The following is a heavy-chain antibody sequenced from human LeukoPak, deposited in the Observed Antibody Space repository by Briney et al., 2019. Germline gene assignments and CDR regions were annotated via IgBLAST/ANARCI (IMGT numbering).Heavy chain of an antibody. Sequence: GGSLRLSCAASGFTFSSHSMNWVRQAPGRGLEWVSAISGSGGSTYYADSVKGRFTISKDNSKNTLYLQMNNLRAEDTAVYYCAKDRDRYYYDSSGYFDYWGQGTLVTVSS. CDR3: AKDRDRYYYDSSGYFDY. CDR1: GFTFSSHS. V-gene: IGHV3-23*01. CDR2: ISGSGGST. J-gene: IGHJ4*02. D-gene: IGHD3-22*01.